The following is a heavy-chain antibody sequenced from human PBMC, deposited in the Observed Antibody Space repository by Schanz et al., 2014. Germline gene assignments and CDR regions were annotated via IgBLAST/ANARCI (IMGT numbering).Heavy chain of an antibody. V-gene: IGHV3-9*01. D-gene: IGHD2-8*01. CDR2: ISWNSYSL. CDR1: GFIFEDSA. CDR3: ARAPGANASPYYFDY. Sequence: EVQLVESGGGLVQPGRSLRLSCAASGFIFEDSAMYWVRQAPGKGLEWVSGISWNSYSLLYADSVQGRFTISRDNAKNSLYLQMNSLRHDDTAFYYCARAPGANASPYYFDYWGQGSLVTVSS. J-gene: IGHJ4*02.